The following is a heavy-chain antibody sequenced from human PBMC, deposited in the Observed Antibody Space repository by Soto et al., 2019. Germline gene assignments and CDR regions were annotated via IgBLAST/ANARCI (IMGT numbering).Heavy chain of an antibody. CDR2: ISGSGDFT. V-gene: IGHV3-23*01. Sequence: PGGSLRLSCAASGFTFSSYAMSWVRQAPGKGLEWVSVISGSGDFTFYADSVKGRFTISRDNSKNMLYLEMNSLRAEDTGVYYCARDLKVTHNVYGMDVWGQGTTVTVSS. D-gene: IGHD2-21*02. J-gene: IGHJ6*02. CDR1: GFTFSSYA. CDR3: ARDLKVTHNVYGMDV.